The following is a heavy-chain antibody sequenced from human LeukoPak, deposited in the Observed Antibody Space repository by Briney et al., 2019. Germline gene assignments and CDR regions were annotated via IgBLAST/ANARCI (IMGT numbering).Heavy chain of an antibody. V-gene: IGHV4-59*08. CDR1: VGSISTYY. Sequence: SETLSLTCTVSVGSISTYYWNWIRQPPGKGLEWIGYIYYSGSTKYNPSLTSRVSVPIDTSKNQFSLKLTSVTAADTAVYYCARRAGTTFDYWGQGILVSVSS. CDR2: IYYSGST. D-gene: IGHD3-10*01. CDR3: ARRAGTTFDY. J-gene: IGHJ4*02.